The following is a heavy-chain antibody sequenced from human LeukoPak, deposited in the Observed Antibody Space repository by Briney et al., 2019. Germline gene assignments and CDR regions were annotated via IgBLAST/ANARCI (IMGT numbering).Heavy chain of an antibody. J-gene: IGHJ1*01. D-gene: IGHD6-6*01. Sequence: PSETLSLTCTVSGGSISSYYWSWIRQPAGKGLEWIGRIYTSGSTNYNPSLKSRVTISVDTSKNQFSLKLSSVTAADTAVYYCATSSIAARPKRYFQHWGQGTLVTVSS. CDR3: ATSSIAARPKRYFQH. CDR1: GGSISSYY. CDR2: IYTSGST. V-gene: IGHV4-4*07.